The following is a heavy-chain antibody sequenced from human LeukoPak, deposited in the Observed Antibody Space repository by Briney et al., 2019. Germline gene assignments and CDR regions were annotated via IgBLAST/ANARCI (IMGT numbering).Heavy chain of an antibody. Sequence: PSETLSLTCAVYGGSFSGYYWSWIRQPPGKGLEWIGEINHSGSTNYNPSLKSRVTISVDTSKNQCSLKLSSVTAADTAVYYCARGPVWFGELYWGQGTLVTVSS. CDR3: ARGPVWFGELY. J-gene: IGHJ4*02. D-gene: IGHD3-10*01. CDR2: INHSGST. CDR1: GGSFSGYY. V-gene: IGHV4-34*01.